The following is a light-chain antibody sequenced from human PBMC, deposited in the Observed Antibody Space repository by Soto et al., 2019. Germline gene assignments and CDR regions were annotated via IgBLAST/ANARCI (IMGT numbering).Light chain of an antibody. CDR2: KAS. V-gene: IGKV1-5*03. J-gene: IGKJ1*01. CDR3: QEYSSKFRT. CDR1: QSISSW. Sequence: DIQMTQSPSTLSASVGDRVTITCRASQSISSWLAWYQQKPGKAPKLLIYKASSLESGVPSRFSGRGAGTEFTLIISSLQPEDCATYFCQEYSSKFRTFGHGTKVDI.